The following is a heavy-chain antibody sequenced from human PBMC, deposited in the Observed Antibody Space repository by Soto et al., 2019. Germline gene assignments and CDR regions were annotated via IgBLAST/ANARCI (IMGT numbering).Heavy chain of an antibody. CDR3: ARSLLWFGELFYGMEV. CDR1: VFTFSSYA. Sequence: SLRRSCEGSVFTFSSYAMHWVLQKPVKGLDWVAVISYDGSNKYYADSVKGRFTISRDNSKNTLYLQMNSLRAEDTAVYYCARSLLWFGELFYGMEVWGQGTTVTVSS. V-gene: IGHV3-30-3*01. D-gene: IGHD3-10*01. CDR2: ISYDGSNK. J-gene: IGHJ6*02.